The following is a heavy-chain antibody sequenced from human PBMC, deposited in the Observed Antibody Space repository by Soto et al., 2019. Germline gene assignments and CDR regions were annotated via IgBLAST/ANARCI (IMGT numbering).Heavy chain of an antibody. CDR2: IYYSGST. CDR1: GGSVSNDNYY. Sequence: SEALSVTCTVSGGSVSNDNYYWSWIRQPPGKGLEWIGYIYYSGSTNYNPSLKSRVTISVDTSKNQFSRNLTSVTAADTAVYYCARDNWKGDYLCQRALVPISS. V-gene: IGHV4-61*01. J-gene: IGHJ4*02. D-gene: IGHD1-20*01. CDR3: ARDNWKGDY.